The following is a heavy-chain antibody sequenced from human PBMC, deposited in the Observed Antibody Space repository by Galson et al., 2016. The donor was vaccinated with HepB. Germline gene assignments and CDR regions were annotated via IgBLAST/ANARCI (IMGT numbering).Heavy chain of an antibody. CDR1: GLPVSNDY. J-gene: IGHJ4*02. V-gene: IGHV3-53*01. CDR3: ARDSGTPPPRRGPSSGY. Sequence: SLRLSCAAYGLPVSNDYMSWVRQAPGKGLKWVSVPYGDGRTYYAESVKGRFTISRDTSKNTVFLQMNSLRAEDTAIYYCARDSGTPPPRRGPSSGYWGQGTLVTVSP. D-gene: IGHD1-26*01. CDR2: PYGDGRT.